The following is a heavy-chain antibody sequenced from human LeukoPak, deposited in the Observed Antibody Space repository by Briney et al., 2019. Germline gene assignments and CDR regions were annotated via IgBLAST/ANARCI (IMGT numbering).Heavy chain of an antibody. Sequence: SETLSLTCAVYGGSFSGYYWSWIRQPPGKGLEWIGEVNHSGSTNYNPPLKSRVTISVDTSKNQFSLKLSSVTAADTAVYYCARGPYQLRRWFDPWGQGTLVTVSS. J-gene: IGHJ5*02. CDR3: ARGPYQLRRWFDP. D-gene: IGHD3-3*01. V-gene: IGHV4-34*01. CDR2: VNHSGST. CDR1: GGSFSGYY.